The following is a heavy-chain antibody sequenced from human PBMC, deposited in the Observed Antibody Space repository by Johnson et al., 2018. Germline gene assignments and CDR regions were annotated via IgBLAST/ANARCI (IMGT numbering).Heavy chain of an antibody. J-gene: IGHJ3*02. D-gene: IGHD3-10*01. V-gene: IGHV6-1*01. CDR3: VRGGGAFNI. Sequence: QVQLQQSGPGLVKXSQTLSLTCAMSGDSVSSNTAGWNWIRHSPSRGLEWLGRTYYRSKWYTDYAVSVKRRITINPDTSKNQFSLHLNSVTPEDPAVYYCVRGGGAFNIWGQGTLVTVSS. CDR2: TYYRSKWYT. CDR1: GDSVSSNTAG.